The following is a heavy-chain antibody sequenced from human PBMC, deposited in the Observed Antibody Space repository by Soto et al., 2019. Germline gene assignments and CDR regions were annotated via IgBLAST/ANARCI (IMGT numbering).Heavy chain of an antibody. CDR2: ISYDGSNK. D-gene: IGHD4-4*01. J-gene: IGHJ4*02. V-gene: IGHV3-30-3*01. Sequence: GGSLRLSCAASGFTFSSYAMHWVRQAPGKGLEWVAVISYDGSNKYYADSVKGRFTISRDNSKNTLYLQMNSLRAEDTAVYYCARDLLTTVTLVDYWGQGTLVTVSS. CDR3: ARDLLTTVTLVDY. CDR1: GFTFSSYA.